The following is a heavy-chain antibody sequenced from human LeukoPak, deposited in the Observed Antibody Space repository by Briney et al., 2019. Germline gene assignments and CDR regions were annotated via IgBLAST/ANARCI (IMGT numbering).Heavy chain of an antibody. J-gene: IGHJ4*02. V-gene: IGHV3-33*01. CDR2: MYYDGVSK. D-gene: IGHD2-15*01. Sequence: GGSLRLSCAASGFTFSSYGMHWVRQAPGKGLEWVAVMYYDGVSKYYADSVKGRITISRDNSHNTLYLQMNSLRVEDTAVYYCARDYYCSGGSCLYFDHWGQGTLVTVSS. CDR1: GFTFSSYG. CDR3: ARDYYCSGGSCLYFDH.